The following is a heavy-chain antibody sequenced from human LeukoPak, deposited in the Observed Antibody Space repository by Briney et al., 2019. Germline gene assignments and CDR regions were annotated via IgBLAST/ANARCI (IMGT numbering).Heavy chain of an antibody. J-gene: IGHJ4*02. CDR1: GFTVSSKY. V-gene: IGHV3-53*05. D-gene: IGHD1-26*01. CDR2: VYSGGST. Sequence: PGGSLRLSCEASGFTVSSKYMSWVRQAPGRGLEWVSVVYSGGSTYYADSVKGRFTISRDNSKNTLYLQMNSLGAEDTAVYYCARGSYSGTYYRSFDYWGQGTLVTVSS. CDR3: ARGSYSGTYYRSFDY.